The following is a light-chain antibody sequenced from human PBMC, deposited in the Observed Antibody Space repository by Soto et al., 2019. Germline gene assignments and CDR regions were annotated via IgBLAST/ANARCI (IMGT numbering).Light chain of an antibody. V-gene: IGKV1-39*01. J-gene: IGKJ2*02. CDR2: ATS. CDR3: QQSYSSPPWT. Sequence: DIQMTQSPSSLSASVGDRVTITCRASQSISSYLNWYQQKPGKAPKVLIYATSSLQGGVPSRFSGSGSGTDFTLTISSLQPEYFATYYCQQSYSSPPWTFGQGTKVEIK. CDR1: QSISSY.